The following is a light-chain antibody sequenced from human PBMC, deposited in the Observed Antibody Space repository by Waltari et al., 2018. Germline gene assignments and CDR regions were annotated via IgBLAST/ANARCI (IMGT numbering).Light chain of an antibody. CDR2: QDS. V-gene: IGLV3-1*01. CDR3: QAWDSSTAE. Sequence: SYELTQAPSVSVSPGQTASITCSGYKLGDKYACWYQQKPGQSPVLVIYQDSKRPSGIPERFSGSNSGNTATLTISGTQAMDEADYFCQAWDSSTAEFGGGTKLTIL. J-gene: IGLJ2*01. CDR1: KLGDKY.